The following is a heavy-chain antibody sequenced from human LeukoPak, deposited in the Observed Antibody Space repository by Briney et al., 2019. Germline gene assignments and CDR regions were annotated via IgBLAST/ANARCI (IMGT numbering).Heavy chain of an antibody. J-gene: IGHJ4*02. CDR3: ARDGSGVAWDY. Sequence: GGSLRLSCAASGFTVSSNYMSWVRQAPGKGLEWVSVIYSGGSTYYADSVKGRFTISRDNSKNTLYLQMNSLRAEDTAVYYCARDGSGVAWDYWGQGTLVTVSS. CDR1: GFTVSSNY. CDR2: IYSGGST. D-gene: IGHD3-10*01. V-gene: IGHV3-53*01.